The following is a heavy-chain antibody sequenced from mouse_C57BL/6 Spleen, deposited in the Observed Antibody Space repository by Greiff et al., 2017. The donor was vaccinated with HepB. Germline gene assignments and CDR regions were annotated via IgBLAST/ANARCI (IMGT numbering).Heavy chain of an antibody. Sequence: VQLQQPGAELVRPGTSVKLSCKASGYTFTSYWMHWVKQRPGQGLEWIGVIDPSDSYTNYNQKFKGKATLTVDTSSSTAYMQLSSLTSEDSAVYYCARRFITTVTGYFDVWGTGTTVTVSS. CDR1: GYTFTSYW. CDR2: IDPSDSYT. V-gene: IGHV1-59*01. J-gene: IGHJ1*03. D-gene: IGHD1-1*01. CDR3: ARRFITTVTGYFDV.